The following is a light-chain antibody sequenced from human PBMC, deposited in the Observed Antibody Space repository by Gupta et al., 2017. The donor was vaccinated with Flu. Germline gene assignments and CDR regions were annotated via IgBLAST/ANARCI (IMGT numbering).Light chain of an antibody. CDR3: YSYAGYV. CDR1: SRDVGSYNL. V-gene: IGLV2-23*02. CDR2: EVT. Sequence: QSALTQPASVSGSPGQSITISCTGTSRDVGSYNLVSWYRQYPGKAPKLMIYEVTKRPSGVSNRFSGSKPGNTASLTISGLQAEDEADYYCYSYAGYVFGTGTKVTVL. J-gene: IGLJ1*01.